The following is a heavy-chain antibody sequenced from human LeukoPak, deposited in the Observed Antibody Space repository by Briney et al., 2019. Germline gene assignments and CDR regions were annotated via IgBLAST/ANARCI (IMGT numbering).Heavy chain of an antibody. J-gene: IGHJ4*02. Sequence: GESLKISCKGSGYSFTSYWIGWVRQMPGKGLEWMGIVYPRGSDIRYSPPFQGQVTISADKSISTAYLQWNSLKASDTAMYYCARMIGLGEVSPYFDYWGQGSLVTVSS. CDR2: VYPRGSDI. CDR3: ARMIGLGEVSPYFDY. V-gene: IGHV5-51*01. D-gene: IGHD3-16*02. CDR1: GYSFTSYW.